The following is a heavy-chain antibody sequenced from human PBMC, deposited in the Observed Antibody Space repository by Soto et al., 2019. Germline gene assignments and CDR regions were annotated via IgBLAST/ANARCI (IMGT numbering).Heavy chain of an antibody. CDR1: GFSFSSYS. CDR3: TSLMVRGVMWLDY. V-gene: IGHV3-7*05. CDR2: INQDGSEK. Sequence: EVQLVESGGGLVQPGGSLRLSCEASGFSFSSYSKSWVRQAPGKGLEWVANINQDGSEKYYVDSVKGRFTISRDNAENSLYLQMSSLSAEDTAVYYCTSLMVRGVMWLDYWGQGALVTVSS. J-gene: IGHJ4*02. D-gene: IGHD3-10*01.